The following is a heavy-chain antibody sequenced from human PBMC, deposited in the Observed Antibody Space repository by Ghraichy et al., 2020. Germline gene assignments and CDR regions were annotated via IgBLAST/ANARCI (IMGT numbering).Heavy chain of an antibody. CDR2: IHNSGIT. Sequence: SETLSLTCTVSGDSISSYHWTWIRQPPGKGLEWIGYIHNSGITNNNPSLKSRVSVSLDTSTNKFSLKLSSVAAADTAVYYCARSLSCFDSGDFWGLGTLVTVSS. D-gene: IGHD1-14*01. CDR3: ARSLSCFDSGDF. J-gene: IGHJ4*02. V-gene: IGHV4-59*01. CDR1: GDSISSYH.